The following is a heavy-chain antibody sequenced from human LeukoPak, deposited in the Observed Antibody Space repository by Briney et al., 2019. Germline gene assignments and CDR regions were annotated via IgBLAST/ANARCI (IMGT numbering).Heavy chain of an antibody. J-gene: IGHJ4*02. V-gene: IGHV3-23*01. CDR1: GFTFSSYA. D-gene: IGHD3-3*01. Sequence: GGSLRLSCAASGFTFSSYAMSWVRQAPGKGLEWVSAISGSGGSTYYADSVKGRFTISRDNSKNTLYLQMNSLRAEDTAVYYCAKSSGGYDFWSGYYKGWGQGTLVTVSS. CDR3: AKSSGGYDFWSGYYKG. CDR2: ISGSGGST.